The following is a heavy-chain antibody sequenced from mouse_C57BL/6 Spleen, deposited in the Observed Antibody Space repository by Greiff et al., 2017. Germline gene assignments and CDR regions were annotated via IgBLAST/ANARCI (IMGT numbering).Heavy chain of an antibody. D-gene: IGHD3-2*02. CDR3: AISDSSGYVRNY. V-gene: IGHV1-74*01. CDR1: GYTFTSYW. CDR2: IHPSDSDT. J-gene: IGHJ2*01. Sequence: QVQLKQPGAELVKPGASVKVSCKASGYTFTSYWMHWVKQRPGQGLEWIGRIHPSDSDTNYNQKFKGKATLTVDKSSSTAYMQLSSLTSEDSAVYYCAISDSSGYVRNYWGQGTTLTVSS.